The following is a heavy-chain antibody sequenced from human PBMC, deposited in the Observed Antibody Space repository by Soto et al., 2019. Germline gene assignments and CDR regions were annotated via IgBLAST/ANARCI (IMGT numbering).Heavy chain of an antibody. CDR1: GFTFSSYA. J-gene: IGHJ4*02. Sequence: GGSLRLSCAASGFTFSSYAMSWVRQAPGKGLEWVSAISGSGGSTYYADSVKGRFTISRDDSKNTLYLQMNSLRAEDTAVYYCAKDGRQWLVPNFDYWGQGTLVTVSS. CDR2: ISGSGGST. V-gene: IGHV3-23*01. D-gene: IGHD6-19*01. CDR3: AKDGRQWLVPNFDY.